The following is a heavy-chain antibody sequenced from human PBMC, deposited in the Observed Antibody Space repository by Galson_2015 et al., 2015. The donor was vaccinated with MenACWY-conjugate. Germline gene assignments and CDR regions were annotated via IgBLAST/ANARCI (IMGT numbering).Heavy chain of an antibody. CDR3: ARCGRATGWCVFDF. J-gene: IGHJ3*01. Sequence: SLRLSCAASGFTFNWYGMILLRQAPGKGLEWVARISGNGDNKYYADSVKGRFTISRNNSKNSLYLLMNSLGAGDTAVYYCARCGRATGWCVFDFWGQGTMVTVSS. CDR2: ISGNGDNK. D-gene: IGHD1-26*01. CDR1: GFTFNWYG. V-gene: IGHV3-23*01.